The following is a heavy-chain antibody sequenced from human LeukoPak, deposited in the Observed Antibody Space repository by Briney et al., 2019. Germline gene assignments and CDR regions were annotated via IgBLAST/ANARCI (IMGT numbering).Heavy chain of an antibody. V-gene: IGHV3-23*01. D-gene: IGHD2-15*01. CDR3: GKGGLADIAVVVAAPPAY. CDR2: ISGSGGST. Sequence: PGGSLRLSCAGSGFTLSNSAMSWVRQAPGKGVEWVSSISGSGGSTSLADSVRGRFSVSRDNSKNTLYLQMSNLRAGDTAIYYCGKGGLADIAVVVAAPPAYWGQGALVTVSS. J-gene: IGHJ4*02. CDR1: GFTLSNSA.